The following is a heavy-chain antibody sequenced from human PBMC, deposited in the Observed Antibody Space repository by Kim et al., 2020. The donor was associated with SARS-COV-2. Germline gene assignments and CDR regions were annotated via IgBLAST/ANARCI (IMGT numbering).Heavy chain of an antibody. D-gene: IGHD3-9*01. CDR3: VKGHFDF. J-gene: IGHJ4*02. V-gene: IGHV3-48*02. Sequence: TYSADSVKGRFAISRDTAKNSVFLQMNSLRDEDTAVYYCVKGHFDFWGQGILVTVSS. CDR2: T.